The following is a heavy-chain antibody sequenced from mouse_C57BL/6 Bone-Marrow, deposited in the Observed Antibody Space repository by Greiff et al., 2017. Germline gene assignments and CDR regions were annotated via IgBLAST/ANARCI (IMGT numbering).Heavy chain of an antibody. J-gene: IGHJ4*01. CDR3: ARFYYEYDEDYYYAMDY. D-gene: IGHD2-4*01. CDR2: FSPGSGST. Sequence: VQLQQSGPELVRLGASVKISCKAPGYTFTSHWMQGVRQRPGQGLEWFGEFSPGSGSTYYNEKFKGKATPTVDTSSSTAYMQLSSLTSEDSAVSFCARFYYEYDEDYYYAMDYWGQGTSVTVSS. CDR1: GYTFTSHW. V-gene: IGHV1-56*01.